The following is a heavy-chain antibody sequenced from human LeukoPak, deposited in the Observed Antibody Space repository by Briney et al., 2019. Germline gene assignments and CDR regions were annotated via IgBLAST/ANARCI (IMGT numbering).Heavy chain of an antibody. J-gene: IGHJ4*02. V-gene: IGHV4-39*01. CDR3: ARHGHHGDHYY. Sequence: SETLSLTCTVSGGSISSSSYYWGWIRQPPGKGLEWIGSIYYTGSTYYNPSLKSRVTISVDTSKNQFSLKLTSVTAADTAVYYCARHGHHGDHYYWGQGTLVTVSS. CDR1: GGSISSSSYY. D-gene: IGHD2-21*02. CDR2: IYYTGST.